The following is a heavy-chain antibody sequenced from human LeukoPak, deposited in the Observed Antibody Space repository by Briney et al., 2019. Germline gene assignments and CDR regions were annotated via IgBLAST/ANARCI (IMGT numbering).Heavy chain of an antibody. V-gene: IGHV4-4*07. CDR3: AKDLSRQRRGLNYGPWFDP. D-gene: IGHD1-7*01. J-gene: IGHJ5*02. CDR2: VSASGST. Sequence: SETLSLTCTVSGDSINTSYWTWVRQPVGNAMQWIGRVSASGSTSYNPSLKSRVIMSADVSKNQLSLNLTSVTDADTAVYFCAKDLSRQRRGLNYGPWFDPWGRGTLVTVSS. CDR1: GDSINTSY.